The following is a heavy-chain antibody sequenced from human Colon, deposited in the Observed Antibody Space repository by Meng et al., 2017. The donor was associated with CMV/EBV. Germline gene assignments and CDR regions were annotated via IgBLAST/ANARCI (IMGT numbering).Heavy chain of an antibody. D-gene: IGHD3-3*01. J-gene: IGHJ4*02. Sequence: GESLKISCAASGFTVSNFHMCWVRQAPGKGLECVSAIYNNGDTYHTDAVKGRFTISRDNSRNTLYLDIDNLRADDTAVYYCAKAEAADFWSGASASYYFDHWGQGTLVTVS. CDR2: IYNNGDT. V-gene: IGHV3-53*01. CDR1: GFTVSNFH. CDR3: AKAEAADFWSGASASYYFDH.